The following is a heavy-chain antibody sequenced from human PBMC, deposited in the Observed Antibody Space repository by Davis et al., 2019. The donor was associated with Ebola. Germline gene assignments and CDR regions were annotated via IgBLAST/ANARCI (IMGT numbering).Heavy chain of an antibody. V-gene: IGHV3-7*01. D-gene: IGHD3-10*01. CDR3: ARRGGELLSPFGY. CDR1: GFIFSSYW. Sequence: GGSLRLSCAASGFIFSSYWMSWVRQAPGKGLEWVANIKHDGSEKDYVDSVKGRFTISRDNAKNSLYLQMNSLRAEDTAMYVCARRGGELLSPFGYWGQGALVTVSS. J-gene: IGHJ4*02. CDR2: IKHDGSEK.